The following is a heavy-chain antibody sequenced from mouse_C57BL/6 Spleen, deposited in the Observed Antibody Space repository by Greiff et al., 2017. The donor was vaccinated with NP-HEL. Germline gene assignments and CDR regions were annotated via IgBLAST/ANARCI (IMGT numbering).Heavy chain of an antibody. V-gene: IGHV2-9*01. CDR2: IWGGGST. CDR3: AKRGGYYRYYYAMDY. J-gene: IGHJ4*01. Sequence: VKLVESGPGLVAPSPSLSISCTVSGFSLTSYGVDWVRQPPGKGLEWLGVIWGGGSTNYNSALMSRLSISKDNSKSQVILKRNSLQTDDTAMYYCAKRGGYYRYYYAMDYWGQGTSVTVSS. CDR1: GFSLTSYG. D-gene: IGHD2-3*01.